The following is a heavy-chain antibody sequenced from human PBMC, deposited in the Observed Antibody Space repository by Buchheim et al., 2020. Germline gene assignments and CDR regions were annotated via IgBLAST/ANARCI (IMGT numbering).Heavy chain of an antibody. CDR2: IIPMFGTT. D-gene: IGHD3-22*01. V-gene: IGHV1-69*01. CDR1: GGTFTNYI. Sequence: QVQLVQSGAEVKKPGSSVKVSCKASGGTFTNYIFGWVRQASGQGLEWMGGIIPMFGTTDFAEKFQGRITITADEPTSTAYLELSSLRSEDTAVYYCASGVYYYDSSGHVPDWYYAMGVWGQGTT. J-gene: IGHJ6*02. CDR3: ASGVYYYDSSGHVPDWYYAMGV.